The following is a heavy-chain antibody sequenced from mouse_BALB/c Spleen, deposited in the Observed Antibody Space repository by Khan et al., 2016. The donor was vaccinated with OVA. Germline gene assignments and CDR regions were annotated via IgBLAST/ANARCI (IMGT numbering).Heavy chain of an antibody. Sequence: QVQLQQSGAELVKPGASVRLSCKASGYTFTSYYLYWVKQRPGHGLEWIGDINPSNGGNSFNENFKTKATLTVDKSSSTAYMQRSSLTSEDSAVYYCTRSGYGAFAYWGQGTLVTVSA. J-gene: IGHJ3*01. CDR1: GYTFTSYY. CDR2: INPSNGGN. D-gene: IGHD1-1*02. CDR3: TRSGYGAFAY. V-gene: IGHV1S81*02.